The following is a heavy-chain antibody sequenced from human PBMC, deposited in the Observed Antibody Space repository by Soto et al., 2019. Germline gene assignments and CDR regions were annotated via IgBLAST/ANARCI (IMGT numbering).Heavy chain of an antibody. V-gene: IGHV4-34*01. CDR1: GGSFSGYY. J-gene: IGHJ5*02. D-gene: IGHD3-22*01. CDR2: INHSGST. Sequence: CETLSRTCAVYGGSFSGYYWCWIRQPPGKGLEWIGEINHSGSTNYNPSLKSRVTISVDTSKNQFSLKLSSVTAADTAVYYCAREVLYDSSGFYNWFDPWGQGTLVTVSS. CDR3: AREVLYDSSGFYNWFDP.